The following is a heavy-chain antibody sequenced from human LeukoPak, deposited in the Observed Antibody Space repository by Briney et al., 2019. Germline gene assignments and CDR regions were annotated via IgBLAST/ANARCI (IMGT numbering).Heavy chain of an antibody. CDR3: ARTSGWFDY. CDR1: GDSVSSNSAA. CDR2: TYYRSKWYS. Sequence: SQTLSLTCAISGDSVSSNSAAWNWIRQSPSRGLEWLGRTYYRSKWYSEYALSLRGRLTIKPDTSKNQFSLQSNSVTPEDTAVYYCARTSGWFDYWGQGTPVTVSS. J-gene: IGHJ5*01. D-gene: IGHD6-19*01. V-gene: IGHV6-1*01.